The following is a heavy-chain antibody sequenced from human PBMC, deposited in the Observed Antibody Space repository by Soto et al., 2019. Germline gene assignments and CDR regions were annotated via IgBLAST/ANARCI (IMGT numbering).Heavy chain of an antibody. Sequence: PGGSLRLSCAASGFTFCGLYMQWVRQAPGKGLEWVSRLNTDGSSTTYADSVKGRFTISRDNAKNTLFLQMNGLRAEDTALYFCATVTTGHWGQGTLVTVSS. D-gene: IGHD4-17*01. J-gene: IGHJ4*02. CDR3: ATVTTGH. CDR1: GFTFCGLY. V-gene: IGHV3-74*03. CDR2: LNTDGSST.